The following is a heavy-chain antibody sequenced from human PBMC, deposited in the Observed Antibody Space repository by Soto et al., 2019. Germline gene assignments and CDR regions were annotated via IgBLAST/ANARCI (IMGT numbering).Heavy chain of an antibody. J-gene: IGHJ4*02. CDR3: ARTTDSAGYYEYYFDK. V-gene: IGHV4-34*01. Sequence: QAQLQQWGAGLLRPSETLSLTCAVSGGSLSGWYWSWIRQPPGKGLEWIGEINHEGRTNYNPSLKSRVTISGDTSKNQFCLRLSSVTAADTAVYYCARTTDSAGYYEYYFDKWGQGTLVTVSS. CDR1: GGSLSGWY. CDR2: INHEGRT. D-gene: IGHD3-22*01.